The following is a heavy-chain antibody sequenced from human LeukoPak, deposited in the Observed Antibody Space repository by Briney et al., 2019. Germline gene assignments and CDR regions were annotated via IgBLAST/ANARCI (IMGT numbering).Heavy chain of an antibody. CDR1: GFTFSTYE. Sequence: PGGSLRLSCAASGFTFSTYEMNWVRQAPGKGLEWVSYISNSGSTIYYADSVKGRFTISRDNAKNSPYLQMNSLRAEDTAVYYCARDGKDYDFWSGQHYFDYWGQGTLVTVSS. CDR3: ARDGKDYDFWSGQHYFDY. V-gene: IGHV3-48*03. CDR2: ISNSGSTI. D-gene: IGHD3-3*01. J-gene: IGHJ4*02.